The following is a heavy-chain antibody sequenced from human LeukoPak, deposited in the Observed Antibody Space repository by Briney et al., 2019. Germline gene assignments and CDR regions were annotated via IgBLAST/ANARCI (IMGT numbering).Heavy chain of an antibody. D-gene: IGHD3-22*01. CDR2: IYTSGST. CDR1: GGSISSYY. CDR3: ARGPYYYDSSGYYYHYYYMDV. Sequence: PSETLSLTCTVSGGSISSYYWSWIRQPAGKGLEWIGRIYTSGSTNYNPSLKSRVTISVDTSKNQFSLKLSSVTAADTAVYYCARGPYYYDSSGYYYHYYYMDVWGKGTTVTISS. V-gene: IGHV4-4*07. J-gene: IGHJ6*03.